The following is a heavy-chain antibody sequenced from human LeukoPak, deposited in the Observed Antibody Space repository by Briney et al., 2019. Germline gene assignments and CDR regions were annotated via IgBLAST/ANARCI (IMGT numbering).Heavy chain of an antibody. CDR3: ARDPQGGGGY. J-gene: IGHJ4*02. CDR2: INTGNGNT. V-gene: IGHV1-3*03. CDR1: GYTFTNYA. Sequence: ASVKVSCKASGYTFTNYAMHWVRQAPGQRLEWMGWINTGNGNTKYSQEFQGRVTITRDTSANTAYMELSSLRSEDTAVYYCARDPQGGGGYWGQGTLVAVSS.